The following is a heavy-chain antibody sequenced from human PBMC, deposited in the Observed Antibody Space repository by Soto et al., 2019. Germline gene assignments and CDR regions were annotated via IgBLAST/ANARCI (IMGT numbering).Heavy chain of an antibody. J-gene: IGHJ5*02. Sequence: EVQLVESGGGLVQPGGSLTLSCAVSGLTFGDHYMEWVRQAPGKGLEWVARSRNKAKSYSTDFAASVKGRFTISRDESMNSLNLQMNSLMTEDTAVYYCSILEGAWGQGTLVTVSS. D-gene: IGHD2-21*01. CDR3: SILEGA. CDR1: GLTFGDHY. CDR2: SRNKAKSYST. V-gene: IGHV3-72*01.